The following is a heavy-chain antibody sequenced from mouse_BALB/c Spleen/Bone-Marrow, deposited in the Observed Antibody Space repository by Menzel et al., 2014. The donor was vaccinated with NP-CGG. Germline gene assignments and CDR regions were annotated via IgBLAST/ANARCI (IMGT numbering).Heavy chain of an antibody. J-gene: IGHJ2*01. CDR1: GYTFTSSW. Sequence: VHLVESGSVLVRPGASVKLSCKASGYTFTSSWMHWAKQRPGQGLEWIGEIHPNSGNTNYNEKFKGKATLTADKSSNTAYMQLSSLTSEDSAVYFCARWSFDYWGQGTTLTVSS. V-gene: IGHV1S130*01. CDR2: IHPNSGNT. CDR3: ARWSFDY.